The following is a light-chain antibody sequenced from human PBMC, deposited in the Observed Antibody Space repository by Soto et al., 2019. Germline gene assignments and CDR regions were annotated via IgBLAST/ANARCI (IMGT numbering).Light chain of an antibody. V-gene: IGLV1-47*01. CDR1: SSNIGSNY. CDR3: AASDASLSGVV. Sequence: QSVLTQPPSASGTPGQRVTISCSGSSSNIGSNYVYWYHQLPGTVPHLLIYRNSERPSGVPERFSGSKSGTSASLAISGLRSEDEDDYYCAASDASLSGVVFGGGTKLTVL. CDR2: RNS. J-gene: IGLJ2*01.